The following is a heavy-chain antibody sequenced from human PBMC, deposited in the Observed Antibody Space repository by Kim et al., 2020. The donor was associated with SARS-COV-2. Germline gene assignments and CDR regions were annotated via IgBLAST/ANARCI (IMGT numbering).Heavy chain of an antibody. Sequence: SVKVSCTASGGTFRTYGISWVRQAPGQGLEWMGGIIPVIGAANYAQKFQDRVTISADKSTGTAYMEVSSLRAEDTAVYYCAREVRDDFWSGNAHGMDVWGQGTTVTVSS. CDR1: GGTFRTYG. CDR2: IIPVIGAA. D-gene: IGHD3-3*01. CDR3: AREVRDDFWSGNAHGMDV. J-gene: IGHJ6*02. V-gene: IGHV1-69*06.